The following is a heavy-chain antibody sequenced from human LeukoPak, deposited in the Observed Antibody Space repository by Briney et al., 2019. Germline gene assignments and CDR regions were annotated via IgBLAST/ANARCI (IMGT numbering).Heavy chain of an antibody. Sequence: ASVKVSCTASGYTFIGYYMHWVRQAPGQGLEWMGWINPNNGGASYAQKFQGRVTMTRDTSISTAYMELSRLISDDTAVYYCARDMGKLREFDYWGQGTLVTVPS. CDR1: GYTFIGYY. D-gene: IGHD1-26*01. CDR2: INPNNGGA. CDR3: ARDMGKLREFDY. V-gene: IGHV1-2*02. J-gene: IGHJ4*02.